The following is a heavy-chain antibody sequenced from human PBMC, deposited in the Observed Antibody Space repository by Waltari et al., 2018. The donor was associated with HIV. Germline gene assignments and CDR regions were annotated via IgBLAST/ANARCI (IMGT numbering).Heavy chain of an antibody. Sequence: QVQLVQSGSELRTPGASVKVACKTSGYTFTDFALNWVRQAPGQGLQWMGWINTETGKPAYAQDFTGRFVISLDTSVSTTYLQISRLKAEDTAVYYCARLNLKNGHLPSYWGQGTLVTVSS. CDR1: GYTFTDFA. V-gene: IGHV7-4-1*02. J-gene: IGHJ4*02. CDR2: INTETGKP. CDR3: ARLNLKNGHLPSY. D-gene: IGHD2-8*01.